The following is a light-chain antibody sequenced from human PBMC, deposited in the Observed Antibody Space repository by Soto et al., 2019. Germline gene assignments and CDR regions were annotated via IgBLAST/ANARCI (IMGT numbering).Light chain of an antibody. J-gene: IGKJ4*01. V-gene: IGKV4-1*01. CDR2: LGS. CDR3: MQGIQSPLT. CDR1: QSVLYSSNNKNY. Sequence: DIVMTQSPDSLAVSLGERATINCKSSQSVLYSSNNKNYLAWYLQKPGQSPQLLIYLGSKRASGVPDRFSGSGSGTDFTLKISRVEAEDVGVYYCMQGIQSPLTFGGGTKVDIK.